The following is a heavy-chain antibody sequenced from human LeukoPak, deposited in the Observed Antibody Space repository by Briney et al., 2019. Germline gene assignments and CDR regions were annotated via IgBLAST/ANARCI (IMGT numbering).Heavy chain of an antibody. Sequence: PGGSLRLSCATSGFTFSSYTMSWVRQAPGKGLEWVSTITTSDGNTYYADSVKGRFTISRDNSKNTLYLQMNSLRAEDTAVYYCAKRKQWGLYYFDYWGQGTLVTVSS. D-gene: IGHD6-19*01. CDR1: GFTFSSYT. V-gene: IGHV3-23*01. CDR2: ITTSDGNT. CDR3: AKRKQWGLYYFDY. J-gene: IGHJ4*02.